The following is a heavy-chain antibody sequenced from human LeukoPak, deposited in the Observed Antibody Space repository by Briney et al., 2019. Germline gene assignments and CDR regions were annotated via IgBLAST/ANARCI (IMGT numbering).Heavy chain of an antibody. D-gene: IGHD3-16*02. V-gene: IGHV3-23*01. J-gene: IGHJ3*02. CDR1: GFTFSNYA. CDR2: LTGSGMTT. CDR3: AKVITARPFDAFDI. Sequence: GGSLRRSCAASGFTFSNYAMSWVRRAPEKGLEWVSTLTGSGMTTYYADSVKGRLTISRDNSKNTLFLQMNSLRAEDTAVYYCAKVITARPFDAFDIWGQGTLVTVSS.